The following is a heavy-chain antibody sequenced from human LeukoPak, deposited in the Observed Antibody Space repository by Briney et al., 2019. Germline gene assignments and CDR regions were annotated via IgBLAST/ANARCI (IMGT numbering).Heavy chain of an antibody. CDR2: INPNSGGT. CDR3: ARASTVVTLRYFQH. D-gene: IGHD4-23*01. Sequence: GASVKVSCKASGYTFTGYYMHWVRQAPGQGLEWMGWINPNSGGTNYAQKFQGRVTMTRDTSISTAYMELSRMRSDDTAVYYCARASTVVTLRYFQHWGQGTLVTVSS. V-gene: IGHV1-2*02. CDR1: GYTFTGYY. J-gene: IGHJ1*01.